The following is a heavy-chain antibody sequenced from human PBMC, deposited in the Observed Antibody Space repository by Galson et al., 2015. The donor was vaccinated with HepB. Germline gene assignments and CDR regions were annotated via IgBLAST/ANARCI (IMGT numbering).Heavy chain of an antibody. J-gene: IGHJ4*02. Sequence: SLRLSCAASGFTLSNYWVTWVRQAPGKGLEWVANVKKDGSEKYYVDSVKGRFTISRDNAENSLYLQMNSLRAEDTAVYYCAREFSEGTGGFDYWGQGTLVTVSS. CDR3: AREFSEGTGGFDY. CDR1: GFTLSNYW. D-gene: IGHD3-10*01. V-gene: IGHV3-7*03. CDR2: VKKDGSEK.